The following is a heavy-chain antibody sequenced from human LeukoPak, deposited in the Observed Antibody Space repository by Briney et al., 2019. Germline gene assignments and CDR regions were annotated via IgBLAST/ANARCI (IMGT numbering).Heavy chain of an antibody. V-gene: IGHV4-59*01. J-gene: IGHJ4*02. CDR2: VHYSGTA. CDR3: ARGWYSGSYRFDY. CDR1: DGSITNYD. Sequence: PSETLSLTCTVSDGSITNYDWSWVRQPPGKGLEFIGHVHYSGTANYNPSPRSRVTISIDTSKKHFFLKLKSVTAADTAVYYCARGWYSGSYRFDYWGQGTLVTVSS. D-gene: IGHD1-26*01.